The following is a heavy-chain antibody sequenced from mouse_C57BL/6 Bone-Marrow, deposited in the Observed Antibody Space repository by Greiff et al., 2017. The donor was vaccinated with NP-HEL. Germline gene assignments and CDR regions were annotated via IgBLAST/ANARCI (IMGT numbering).Heavy chain of an antibody. D-gene: IGHD1-1*01. CDR3: ARTTTVPFDY. V-gene: IGHV5-17*01. CDR2: ISSGSSTI. Sequence: EVMLVESGGGLVKPGGSLKLSCAASGFTFSDYGMHWVRQAPEKGLEWVAYISSGSSTIYYADTVKGRFTISRDNAKNTLFLQMTSLRSEDTAMYYCARTTTVPFDYWGQGTTLTVSS. J-gene: IGHJ2*01. CDR1: GFTFSDYG.